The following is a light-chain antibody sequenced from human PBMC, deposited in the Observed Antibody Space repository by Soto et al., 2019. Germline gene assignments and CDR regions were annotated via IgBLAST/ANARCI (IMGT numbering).Light chain of an antibody. V-gene: IGLV2-14*01. Sequence: QSALTQPASVSGSPGQSITISCTGTTSDFSRYNYVAWYQQLPGKAPKLLIYEVTNRPTGVSDRFSGSKSGNTASLTISGLQSDDEADYYCSSYTASTTLFLFGTGTKLTVL. CDR3: SSYTASTTLFL. CDR2: EVT. CDR1: TSDFSRYNY. J-gene: IGLJ1*01.